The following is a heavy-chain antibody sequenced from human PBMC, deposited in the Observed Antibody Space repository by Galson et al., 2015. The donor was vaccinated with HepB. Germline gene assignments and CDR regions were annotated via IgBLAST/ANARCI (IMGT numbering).Heavy chain of an antibody. CDR3: ARDPTTVTTYYYYYYGMDV. V-gene: IGHV1-18*04. D-gene: IGHD4-17*01. Sequence: SVKVSCKASGYTFTSDGISWVRQAPGQGLEWMGWISAYNGNTNYAQKLQGRVTMTTDTSTSTAYMELRSLRSDDTAVYYCARDPTTVTTYYYYYYGMDVWGQGTSVTVSS. J-gene: IGHJ6*02. CDR2: ISAYNGNT. CDR1: GYTFTSDG.